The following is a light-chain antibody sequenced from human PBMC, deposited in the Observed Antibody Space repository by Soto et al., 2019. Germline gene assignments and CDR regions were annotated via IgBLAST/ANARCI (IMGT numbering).Light chain of an antibody. Sequence: IQMTHSASTLSASVLYRVTITFLASQSISSWLAWYQQKPGKAPKLLIYKASSLEGGVPSRFSGSGSGTEFTLTISSLQPDGVTTYYCQQYDSYPIAFGQGTRLEIK. CDR2: KAS. CDR1: QSISSW. V-gene: IGKV1-5*03. CDR3: QQYDSYPIA. J-gene: IGKJ5*01.